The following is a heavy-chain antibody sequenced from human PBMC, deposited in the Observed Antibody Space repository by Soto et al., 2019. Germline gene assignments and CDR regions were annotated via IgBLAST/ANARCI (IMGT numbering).Heavy chain of an antibody. CDR2: ISSNSDTT. CDR1: GFRFSDHS. Sequence: VESGGGLVYPGGSLRLSCVGSGFRFSDHSMHWVRQAPGKGLQWISYISSNSDTTYYADSVKGRFTVSRDNAKNALFLQMTSLRDDDTATYYCVRLPKGSLVTAWGQGARVTVSS. D-gene: IGHD2-21*02. CDR3: VRLPKGSLVTA. V-gene: IGHV3-48*02. J-gene: IGHJ4*02.